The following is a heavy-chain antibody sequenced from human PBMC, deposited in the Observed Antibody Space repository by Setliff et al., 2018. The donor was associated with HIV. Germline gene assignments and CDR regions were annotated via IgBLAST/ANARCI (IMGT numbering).Heavy chain of an antibody. CDR2: IHYDVSSK. CDR3: ATRVAYSSGWDEYFQH. D-gene: IGHD6-19*01. CDR1: GFTFSSYG. J-gene: IGHJ1*01. V-gene: IGHV3-30*02. Sequence: HPGGSLRLSCAASGFTFSSYGMHWVRQAPGKGLEWVAFIHYDVSSKYYGDSVKGRFTISRDNSKNTLYLQMNSLRAEDTAIYYCATRVAYSSGWDEYFQHWGQGTLVTVSS.